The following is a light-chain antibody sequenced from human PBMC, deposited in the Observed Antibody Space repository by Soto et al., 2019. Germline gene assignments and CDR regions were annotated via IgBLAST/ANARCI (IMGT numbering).Light chain of an antibody. CDR2: AAS. CDR3: QQYYSYPRG. V-gene: IGKV1-8*01. J-gene: IGKJ1*01. Sequence: AIRMTQSPSSLSASTGDRVTITCRASQGISSYLAWYQQKPGKAPKLLIYAASTLQSGVPSRFSGSGSGTDFTLTISYLQSEDFATYYCQQYYSYPRGFGQGTKVDIK. CDR1: QGISSY.